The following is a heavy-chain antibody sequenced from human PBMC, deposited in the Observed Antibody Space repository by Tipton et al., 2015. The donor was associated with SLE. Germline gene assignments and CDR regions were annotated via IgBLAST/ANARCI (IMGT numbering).Heavy chain of an antibody. CDR3: ATYRSSWTRFDY. CDR1: GDSITSDY. D-gene: IGHD6-13*01. CDR2: ISYSGST. Sequence: TLSLTCTVSGDSITSDYWTWIRQPPGKGLEWIGYISYSGSTNYNPPVRSRVSISLDTSKNQFSLKVKSVTTADTAVYYCATYRSSWTRFDYWGQGTLVTVSS. J-gene: IGHJ4*02. V-gene: IGHV4-59*01.